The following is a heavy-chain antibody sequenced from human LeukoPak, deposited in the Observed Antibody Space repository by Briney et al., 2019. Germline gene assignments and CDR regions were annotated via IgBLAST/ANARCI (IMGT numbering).Heavy chain of an antibody. CDR2: IYYTGST. Sequence: PSETLSLTCAVYGGSFSGYYWSWIRQPPGKGLEWIGYIYYTGSTNYNPSLKSRVTISVDTSKNQFSLKLGSVTAADTAVYYCARLYCTTSCLDYWGQGTLVTVSS. D-gene: IGHD2-2*01. J-gene: IGHJ4*02. V-gene: IGHV4-59*08. CDR1: GGSFSGYY. CDR3: ARLYCTTSCLDY.